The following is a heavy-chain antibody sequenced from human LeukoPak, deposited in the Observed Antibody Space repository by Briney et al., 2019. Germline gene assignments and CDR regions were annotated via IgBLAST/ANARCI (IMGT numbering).Heavy chain of an antibody. Sequence: ASVKVSCKASGGTFSSYAISWVRQAHGPGLEWMGGIIPIFGTANYAQKFQGRVTITADESTSTAYMELSSLRSEDTAVYYCARVIGYSGYETFDYWGQGTLVTVSS. D-gene: IGHD5-12*01. J-gene: IGHJ4*02. V-gene: IGHV1-69*13. CDR3: ARVIGYSGYETFDY. CDR2: IIPIFGTA. CDR1: GGTFSSYA.